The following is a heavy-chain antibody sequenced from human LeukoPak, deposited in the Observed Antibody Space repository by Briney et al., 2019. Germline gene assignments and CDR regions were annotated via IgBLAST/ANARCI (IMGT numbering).Heavy chain of an antibody. Sequence: GASVKVSCKASGGTFSSYAISWARQAPGQGLEWMGGIIPIFGTANYAQKFQGRVTITADESTSTAYMELSSLRSEDTAVYYCARVSPRVYCSSTSCYPVPPDYWGQGTLVTVSS. CDR2: IIPIFGTA. D-gene: IGHD2-2*01. CDR3: ARVSPRVYCSSTSCYPVPPDY. CDR1: GGTFSSYA. J-gene: IGHJ4*02. V-gene: IGHV1-69*13.